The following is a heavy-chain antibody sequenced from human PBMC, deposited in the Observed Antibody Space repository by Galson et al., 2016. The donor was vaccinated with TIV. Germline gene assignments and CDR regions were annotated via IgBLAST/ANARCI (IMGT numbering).Heavy chain of an antibody. CDR2: ISHDGNNK. CDR1: GFTFSSYT. V-gene: IGHV3-30-3*01. J-gene: IGHJ5*02. D-gene: IGHD5-24*01. CDR3: VQDGPRVVRHGNWFGP. Sequence: SLRLSCAASGFTFSSYTFHWVRQTPGKGLEWVAIISHDGNNKDVADSVQGRFTIFRDNSKNTVHLQMNSLRADDTAVYYCVQDGPRVVRHGNWFGPWGQGTLVTVSS.